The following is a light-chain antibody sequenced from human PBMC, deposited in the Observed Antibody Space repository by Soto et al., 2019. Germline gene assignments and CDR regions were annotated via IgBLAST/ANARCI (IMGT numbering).Light chain of an antibody. J-gene: IGKJ1*01. CDR3: QQYQNLWT. V-gene: IGKV3-15*01. CDR2: RAS. Sequence: IQITQSPATLSVSPGERATLSCRASQTIYSNVAWYQQRPGQAPRLLIYRASARATGIPARFSGSGSGTEFTLTIGSLQSEDSAVYYCQQYQNLWTFGQGTKVEIK. CDR1: QTIYSN.